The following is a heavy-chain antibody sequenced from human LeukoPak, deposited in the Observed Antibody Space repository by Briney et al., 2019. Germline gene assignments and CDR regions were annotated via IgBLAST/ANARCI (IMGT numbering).Heavy chain of an antibody. Sequence: ASVKVSCKASGYTFTGYYMHWVRQAPGQGLEWMGWINPNSGGANYAQKFQGRVTMTRDTSISTAYMELSRLSSDDTAVYYCARDGDILTGFAQFDPWGQGTLVTVSS. CDR1: GYTFTGYY. V-gene: IGHV1-2*02. CDR2: INPNSGGA. CDR3: ARDGDILTGFAQFDP. D-gene: IGHD3-9*01. J-gene: IGHJ5*02.